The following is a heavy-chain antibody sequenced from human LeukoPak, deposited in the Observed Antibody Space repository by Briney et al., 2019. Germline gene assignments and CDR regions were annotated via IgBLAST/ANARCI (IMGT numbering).Heavy chain of an antibody. CDR3: ARDTAAVANAFDI. V-gene: IGHV3-30-3*01. CDR2: ISYDGSNK. Sequence: GGSLRLSCAASGFTFSSYAMHWVRQAPGKGLEWVAVISYDGSNKYYADSVKGRFTISRDNSKNTLYLQINSLRAEDTAVYYCARDTAAVANAFDIWGQGTMVTVSS. D-gene: IGHD6-19*01. CDR1: GFTFSSYA. J-gene: IGHJ3*02.